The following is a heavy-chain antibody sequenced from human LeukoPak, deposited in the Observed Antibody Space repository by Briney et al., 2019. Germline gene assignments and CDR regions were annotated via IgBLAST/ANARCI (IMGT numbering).Heavy chain of an antibody. J-gene: IGHJ4*02. V-gene: IGHV5-51*01. CDR3: ARGAGRWLQLAHFDY. CDR1: GYSFTSYW. D-gene: IGHD5-24*01. Sequence: GESLKISCKGSGYSFTSYWIGWVRQMPGKGLEWMGIIYPGDSDTRYSPSFQGQVTISADKSISTAYLQWSSLKASDTAMYYCARGAGRWLQLAHFDYWGQGTLVTVSS. CDR2: IYPGDSDT.